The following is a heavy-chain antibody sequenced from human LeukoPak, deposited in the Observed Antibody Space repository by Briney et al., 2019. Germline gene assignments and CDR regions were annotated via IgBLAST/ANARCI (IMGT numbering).Heavy chain of an antibody. CDR1: GFTFSDFW. CDR2: ISGSGGST. CDR3: AKDRDFLDDAFDI. D-gene: IGHD1-1*01. Sequence: GGSLRLSCAAPGFTFSDFWMHWVRQAPGKGLVWVSAISGSGGSTYYADSVKGRFTISRDNSKNTLYLQMNSLRAEDTAVYYCAKDRDFLDDAFDIWGQGTVVTVSS. J-gene: IGHJ3*02. V-gene: IGHV3-23*01.